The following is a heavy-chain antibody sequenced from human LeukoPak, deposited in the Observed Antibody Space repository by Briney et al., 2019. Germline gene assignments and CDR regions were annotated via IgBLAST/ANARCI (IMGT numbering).Heavy chain of an antibody. CDR3: ARSSASVNVESRYGLDV. CDR1: GYTLTNYG. J-gene: IGHJ6*02. CDR2: ISVYNGNS. D-gene: IGHD3-16*02. Sequence: GASVKVSCKASGYTLTNYGFSWVRQAPGQGLEWMGWISVYNGNSQNGQKFEGRVTMTTDTSTSTAYMELRSLRSDDTAVYYCARSSASVNVESRYGLDVWGQGTTVTVSS. V-gene: IGHV1-18*01.